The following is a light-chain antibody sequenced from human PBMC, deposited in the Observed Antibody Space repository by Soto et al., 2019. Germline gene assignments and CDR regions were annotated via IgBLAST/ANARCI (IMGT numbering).Light chain of an antibody. Sequence: EIVLTQSPGTLSLSPGERATLSCRASQSVSSSYLAWYQQRPGQAPRLLIYGASNRATGIPDRFRGSGSGTDFTLTISRLEPEDFAVYYCQQYGSLSWTFGQGTKVDIK. CDR3: QQYGSLSWT. CDR1: QSVSSSY. J-gene: IGKJ1*01. V-gene: IGKV3-20*01. CDR2: GAS.